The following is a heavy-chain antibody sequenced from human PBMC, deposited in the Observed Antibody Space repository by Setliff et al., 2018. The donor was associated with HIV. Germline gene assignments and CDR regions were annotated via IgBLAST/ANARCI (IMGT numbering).Heavy chain of an antibody. J-gene: IGHJ4*02. V-gene: IGHV1-2*02. CDR1: GYSFTGYY. CDR2: MNPSTGGK. CDR3: ARMGESPPHSSSWYY. Sequence: ASVKVSCKASGYSFTGYYMHWVRQAPGQGLEWMGWMNPSTGGKRFAKKFQGRVTMTRDTFITTAYMELSSLSSDDTAVYYCARMGESPPHSSSWYYWGQGTLVTVSS. D-gene: IGHD6-13*01.